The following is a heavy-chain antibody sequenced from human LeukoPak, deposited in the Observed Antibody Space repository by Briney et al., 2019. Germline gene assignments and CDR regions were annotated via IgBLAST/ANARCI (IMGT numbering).Heavy chain of an antibody. D-gene: IGHD3-22*01. V-gene: IGHV4-31*03. CDR1: GGSVSRNGYY. J-gene: IGHJ4*02. CDR2: IYYSGST. Sequence: SETLSLTCNVSGGSVSRNGYYWSWIRQQPGKGLEWVGHIYYSGSTYYNPSLKSRVTISVDTSKNQFSLKLSSVTAADTAVYYCARSGVYYDSSGSISFDYWGQGTLVTVSS. CDR3: ARSGVYYDSSGSISFDY.